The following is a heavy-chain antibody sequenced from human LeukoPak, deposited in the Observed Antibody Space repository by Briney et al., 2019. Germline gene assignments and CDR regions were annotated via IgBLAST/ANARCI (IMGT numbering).Heavy chain of an antibody. J-gene: IGHJ3*02. Sequence: PGGSLRLSCAASGFTFDDYGMSWVRQAPGKGLEWVSGINWNGGSTGYADSVKGRFTISRDNAKNSLYLQMNSLRAEDTALYYCARGGRGSAAVVAPRSFDIWGQGTMVTVSS. V-gene: IGHV3-20*04. CDR1: GFTFDDYG. CDR3: ARGGRGSAAVVAPRSFDI. CDR2: INWNGGST. D-gene: IGHD3-22*01.